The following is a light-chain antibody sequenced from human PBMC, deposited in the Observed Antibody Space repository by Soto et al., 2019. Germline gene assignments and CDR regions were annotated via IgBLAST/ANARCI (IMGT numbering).Light chain of an antibody. J-gene: IGKJ4*01. CDR1: QSVNSNF. CDR3: QHYGTSLP. V-gene: IGKV3-20*01. Sequence: EIVLTQSPGTLSLSPGDRATLSCRASQSVNSNFLAWYQQKPGHAPRLLIYGESARLTGIPDRFSGSGSGTDFTLTISRLEPEDFAVYYCQHYGTSLPFGGGTKVEIK. CDR2: GES.